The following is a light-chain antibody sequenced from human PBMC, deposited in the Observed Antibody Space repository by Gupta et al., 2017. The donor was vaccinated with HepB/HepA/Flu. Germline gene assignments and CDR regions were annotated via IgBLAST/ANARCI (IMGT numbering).Light chain of an antibody. Sequence: DIQMTQSPSSLSASVGDRVTITCRASQSISSYLNWYQQKPGKAPKLLIYAASSLQSGVPSRSSGSGSGTDFTLTISSLQPEDFATYYCQQSYSTSALTFGGGTKVEIK. CDR3: QQSYSTSALT. CDR1: QSISSY. J-gene: IGKJ4*01. V-gene: IGKV1-39*01. CDR2: AAS.